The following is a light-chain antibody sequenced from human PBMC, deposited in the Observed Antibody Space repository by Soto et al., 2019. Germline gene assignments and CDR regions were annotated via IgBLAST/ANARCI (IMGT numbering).Light chain of an antibody. V-gene: IGKV1-5*03. CDR3: TQYDRNQLT. J-gene: IGKJ4*01. Sequence: DIQMTQSPSTLSASVGDRVTSSCRSSQSISSRLAWYQQKAGKAPKLLIYKASGLQSGVPSRFSGSGSGKELTLIISSLQPDDFATYYCTQYDRNQLTFGGGTKVDIX. CDR2: KAS. CDR1: QSISSR.